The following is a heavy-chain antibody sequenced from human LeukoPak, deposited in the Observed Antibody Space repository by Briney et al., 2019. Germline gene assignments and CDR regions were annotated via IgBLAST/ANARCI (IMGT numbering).Heavy chain of an antibody. V-gene: IGHV1-58*02. Sequence: SVKVSYKASGFTFTSSAMQWVLQARGQRLEWIGWIVVGSGNTNYAQKFQERVTITRDMSTSTGYMELSSLRSEDTAVYYCAAGSGWYSPDYWGQGTLVTVSS. J-gene: IGHJ4*02. D-gene: IGHD6-19*01. CDR2: IVVGSGNT. CDR1: GFTFTSSA. CDR3: AAGSGWYSPDY.